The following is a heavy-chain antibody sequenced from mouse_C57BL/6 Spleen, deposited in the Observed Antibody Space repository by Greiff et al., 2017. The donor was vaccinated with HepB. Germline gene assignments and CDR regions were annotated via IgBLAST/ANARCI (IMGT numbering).Heavy chain of an antibody. D-gene: IGHD2-4*01. CDR3: TRDDYDVAWFAY. CDR2: ISSGGDYI. J-gene: IGHJ3*01. V-gene: IGHV5-9-1*02. CDR1: GFTFSSYA. Sequence: EVQGVESGEGLVKPGGSLKLSCAASGFTFSSYAMSWVRQTPEKRLEWVAYISSGGDYIYYADTVKGRFTISRDNARNTLYLQMSSLKSEDTAMYYCTRDDYDVAWFAYWGQGTLVTVSA.